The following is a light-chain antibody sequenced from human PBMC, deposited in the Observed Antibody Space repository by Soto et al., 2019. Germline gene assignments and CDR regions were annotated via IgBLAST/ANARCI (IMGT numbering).Light chain of an antibody. Sequence: EVVRTQSPATLSVSPGERATLSCRASQSVSNSLAWYQQKPGQVPRLLIYGASTRAAGTPARFSGSGSGTEFTLTISSLQSEDFGVYYCQQYDNWPPWTFGQGTKVDIK. CDR1: QSVSNS. CDR3: QQYDNWPPWT. V-gene: IGKV3-15*01. CDR2: GAS. J-gene: IGKJ1*01.